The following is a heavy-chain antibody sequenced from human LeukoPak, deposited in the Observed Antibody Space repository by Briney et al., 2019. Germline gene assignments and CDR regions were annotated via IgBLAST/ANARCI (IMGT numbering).Heavy chain of an antibody. D-gene: IGHD6-19*01. CDR3: ARSDSSGRYGGYFYYYMDV. CDR2: ISDYNGNT. J-gene: IGHJ6*03. Sequence: ASVKVSCKASGYTFTGYGISWVRQAPGQGLECMGRISDYNGNTNYAQKVQGRVTMTTDTSTSTAYMELRSLTSDDTAMYYCARSDSSGRYGGYFYYYMDVWGKGTTVTVSS. CDR1: GYTFTGYG. V-gene: IGHV1-18*01.